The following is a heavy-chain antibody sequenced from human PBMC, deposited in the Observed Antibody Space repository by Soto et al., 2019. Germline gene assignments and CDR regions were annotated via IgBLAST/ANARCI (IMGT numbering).Heavy chain of an antibody. CDR2: IYHSGST. V-gene: IGHV4-30-2*01. Sequence: QLQLQESGSGLVKPSQTLSLTCAVSGGSISSGGYSWSWIRQPPGKGLEWMGYIYHSGSTYYNPSLKSRGTMSVDRSKNQFSLKLSSVTAADTAVYCCARTRIAASRWFDPWGQGTLVTVSS. J-gene: IGHJ5*02. CDR1: GGSISSGGYS. D-gene: IGHD6-25*01. CDR3: ARTRIAASRWFDP.